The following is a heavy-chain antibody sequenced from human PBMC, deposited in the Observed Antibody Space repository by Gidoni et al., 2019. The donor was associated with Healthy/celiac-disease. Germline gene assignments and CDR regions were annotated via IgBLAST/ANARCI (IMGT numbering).Heavy chain of an antibody. V-gene: IGHV4-30-4*01. J-gene: IGHJ2*01. Sequence: QVQLQESGPGLVKPSQTLSLTCTFSGGSISSGDYYWSWIRQPPGKGLEWIGYIYYSGSTYYNPSLKSRVTISVDTSKNQFSLKLSSVTAADTAVYYCARGVAGFNWYFDLWGRGTLVTVSS. D-gene: IGHD6-19*01. CDR3: ARGVAGFNWYFDL. CDR2: IYYSGST. CDR1: GGSISSGDYY.